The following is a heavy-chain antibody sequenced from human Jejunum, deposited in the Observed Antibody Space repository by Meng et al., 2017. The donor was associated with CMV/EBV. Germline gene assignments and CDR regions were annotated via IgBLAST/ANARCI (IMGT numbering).Heavy chain of an antibody. J-gene: IGHJ4*02. V-gene: IGHV3-15*01. CDR2: IKRKSDGGTR. CDR1: W. CDR3: TTGGYDVWSSFYTGYYFDY. D-gene: IGHD3-3*01. Sequence: WMNWVRQAQGKGLEWVGRIKRKSDGGTRDYAAPVKGRFTISRDDSKNTLYLQMSGLETEDTAVYYCTTGGYDVWSSFYTGYYFDYWGQGTPVTVSS.